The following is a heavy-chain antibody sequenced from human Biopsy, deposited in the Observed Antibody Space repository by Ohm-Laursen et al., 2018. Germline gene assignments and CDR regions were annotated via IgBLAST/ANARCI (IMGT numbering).Heavy chain of an antibody. CDR2: ISGGGTI. D-gene: IGHD3-22*01. CDR3: AKDQGYYYDRSVYYYFDY. J-gene: IGHJ4*02. Sequence: SLRLSCTASGFSLSDYHMRWIRQAPGRGLEWVSYISGGGTIYYGDSMKGRVTISRDNAKNSLYLQVNSLRAEDTAVYYCAKDQGYYYDRSVYYYFDYWGQGTLVTVSS. V-gene: IGHV3-11*01. CDR1: GFSLSDYH.